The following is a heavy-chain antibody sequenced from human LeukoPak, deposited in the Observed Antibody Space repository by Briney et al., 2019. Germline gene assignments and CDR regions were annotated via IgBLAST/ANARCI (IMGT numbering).Heavy chain of an antibody. CDR3: ASAAGPFDH. V-gene: IGHV3-33*01. D-gene: IGHD6-13*01. J-gene: IGHJ4*02. CDR2: IWSDGSNK. CDR1: GLSFSDYG. Sequence: PGGSLGLSCVVSGLSFSDYGMHWVRQAPGKGLEWVAVIWSDGSNKYYADSVKGRFTISRDNSENTLYLQMNTLRADDTAVYFCASAAGPFDHWGQGTLVTVSS.